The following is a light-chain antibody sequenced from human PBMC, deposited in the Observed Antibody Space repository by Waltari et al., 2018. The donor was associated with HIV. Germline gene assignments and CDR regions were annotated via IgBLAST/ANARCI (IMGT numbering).Light chain of an antibody. CDR2: GAS. Sequence: DSQMSQTPRSMSASVGDRVSMTCRASEGIGNWLGWYQQKSGKAPKLLISGASTLQSGVPSRFNGTGSGTTFSLTITVLHPEDFATYFCQQTSSFPLTFGPGTTLDI. V-gene: IGKV1-12*01. J-gene: IGKJ2*01. CDR1: EGIGNW. CDR3: QQTSSFPLT.